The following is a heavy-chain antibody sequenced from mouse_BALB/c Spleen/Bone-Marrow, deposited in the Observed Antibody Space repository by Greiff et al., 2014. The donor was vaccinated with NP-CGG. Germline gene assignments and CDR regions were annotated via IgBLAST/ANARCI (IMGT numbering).Heavy chain of an antibody. V-gene: IGHV1-9*01. CDR2: ILPGSGST. CDR3: AREGPFYGNPFDF. D-gene: IGHD2-10*01. CDR1: GYRFSSFW. Sequence: VQLQQSGAEVMKSGASVKISCRATGYRFSSFWIEWIKQRPGHGLEWIGEILPGSGSTNYNEKFKGKATLSADTSSNTAYMQLSSLTSEDSAVYFCAREGPFYGNPFDFWGQGTTLTVSS. J-gene: IGHJ2*01.